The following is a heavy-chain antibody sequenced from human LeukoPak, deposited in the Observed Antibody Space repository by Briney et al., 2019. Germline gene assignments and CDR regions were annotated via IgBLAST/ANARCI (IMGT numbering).Heavy chain of an antibody. V-gene: IGHV1-46*01. J-gene: IGHJ4*02. CDR1: GYTFTSYY. CDR2: INPSGGST. D-gene: IGHD3-3*01. CDR3: ARDRSTDFWSGYYTNYFDY. Sequence: ASVKVSCKASGYTFTSYYMHWVRQAPGQGLEWMGIINPSGGSTSYAQKFQGRVTMTRDMSTSTVYMELSSLRSEDTAVYYCARDRSTDFWSGYYTNYFDYWGQGTLVTVSS.